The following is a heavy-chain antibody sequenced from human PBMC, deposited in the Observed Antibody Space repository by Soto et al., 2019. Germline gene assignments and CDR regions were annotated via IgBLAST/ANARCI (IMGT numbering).Heavy chain of an antibody. CDR3: AKLPSRGSAFWSGYVDH. CDR2: ITDSGATT. J-gene: IGHJ4*02. CDR1: GLTFNFYA. V-gene: IGHV3-23*01. Sequence: EVQLLESGGALVQPGESLRLSCAASGLTFNFYAMAWVRQAPGKGLEWVSTITDSGATTNYADSVKGRFTISRDNAKNMLYLQMHSLTVADTSVYYCAKLPSRGSAFWSGYVDHWAQGALVTVSS. D-gene: IGHD3-3*01.